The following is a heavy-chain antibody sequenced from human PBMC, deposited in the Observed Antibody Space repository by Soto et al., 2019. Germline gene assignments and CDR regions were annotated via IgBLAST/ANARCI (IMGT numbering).Heavy chain of an antibody. V-gene: IGHV4-39*01. J-gene: IGHJ5*02. CDR2: IYYSGST. CDR1: GGSISSSSYY. CDR3: ARGPGDYDFWSGYYYDP. D-gene: IGHD3-3*01. Sequence: ETLSLTCTVSGGSISSSSYYWGWIRQPPGKGLEWIGSIYYSGSTYYNPSLKSRVTISVDTSKNQFSLKLSSVTAADTAVYYCARGPGDYDFWSGYYYDPWGQGTLVTVSS.